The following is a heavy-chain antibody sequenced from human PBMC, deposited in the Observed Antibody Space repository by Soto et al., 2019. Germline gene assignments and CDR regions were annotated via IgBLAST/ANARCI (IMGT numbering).Heavy chain of an antibody. CDR1: GYISMKYC. J-gene: IGHJ4*02. D-gene: IGHD3-16*01. CDR2: IDPSGDDI. CDR3: VSDGTATYTGFDY. Sequence: QVQLVQTGAEVKKPGASVQVSCKASGYISMKYCMYLVRQATGQGLEWMGRIDPSGDDITYAQNYQGRFTMSRDTSTSSLYMELSGLRSDDTAVYYCVSDGTATYTGFDYWGQGTLVTVSS. V-gene: IGHV1-46*03.